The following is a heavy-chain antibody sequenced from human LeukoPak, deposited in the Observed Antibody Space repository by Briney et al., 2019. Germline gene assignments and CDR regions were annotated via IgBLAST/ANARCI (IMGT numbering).Heavy chain of an antibody. D-gene: IGHD5-12*01. Sequence: GGSLRLSCAASGFTFSSYTMNWVRQAPGTGLEWVSSISGSSTYTFYADSVMGRFTISRDNAKNSLYPHMSSLRAEDTAVYYCARVRDLYRDYWGQGILVTVSS. CDR2: ISGSSTYT. J-gene: IGHJ4*02. V-gene: IGHV3-21*01. CDR3: ARVRDLYRDY. CDR1: GFTFSSYT.